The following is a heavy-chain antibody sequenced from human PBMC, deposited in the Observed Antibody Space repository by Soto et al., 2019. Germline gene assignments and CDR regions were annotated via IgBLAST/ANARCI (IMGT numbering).Heavy chain of an antibody. Sequence: QVQLVESGGGLVKPGGSLRLSCAASGFTFSDYYMSWIRQAPGKGLEWVSYISSSGSTIYYADSVKGRFTISRDNAKNSMYLQMHSLRAEDTAVYYCASRVDYYDSSGYYNWFDPWGQGTLVTFSS. J-gene: IGHJ5*02. CDR1: GFTFSDYY. CDR2: ISSSGSTI. D-gene: IGHD3-22*01. CDR3: ASRVDYYDSSGYYNWFDP. V-gene: IGHV3-11*01.